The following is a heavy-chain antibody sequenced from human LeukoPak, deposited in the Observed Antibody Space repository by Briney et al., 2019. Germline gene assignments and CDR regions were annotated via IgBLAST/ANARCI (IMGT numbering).Heavy chain of an antibody. CDR2: IKQDGSEK. CDR3: ARDLGSYFTIFGVVPDY. D-gene: IGHD3-3*01. V-gene: IGHV3-7*01. CDR1: GFTFSSYW. Sequence: GSLRLSCAASGFTFSSYWMSWVRQAPGKGLEWVANIKQDGSEKYYVDSVKGRFTISRDNAKNSLYLQMNSLRAEDTAVYYCARDLGSYFTIFGVVPDYWGQGTLVTVSS. J-gene: IGHJ4*02.